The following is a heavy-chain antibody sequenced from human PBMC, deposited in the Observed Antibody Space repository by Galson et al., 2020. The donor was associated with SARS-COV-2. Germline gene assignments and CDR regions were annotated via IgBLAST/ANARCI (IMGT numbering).Heavy chain of an antibody. CDR3: ARELPNSSGWYRVWFDD. CDR2: IWYDGSNK. V-gene: IGHV3-33*01. Sequence: GESLKISCAASGFTFSSYGIHWVRQAPGKGLEWVAVIWYDGSNKHYADSVKGRFTISRDNSKNTLYLQMISLRAEDTAVYYCARELPNSSGWYRVWFDDWGQGTLVTVSS. J-gene: IGHJ4*02. D-gene: IGHD6-19*01. CDR1: GFTFSSYG.